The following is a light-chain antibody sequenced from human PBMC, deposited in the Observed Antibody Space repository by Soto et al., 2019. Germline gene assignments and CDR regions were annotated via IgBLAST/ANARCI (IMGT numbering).Light chain of an antibody. Sequence: QSALTQPASVSGSPGQSITISCTGTSSDVGGYNYVSWYQQQPGKAPKLMIYDVSNRPSGVSNRFSGSKSGNTASLTISGLQAEEEDDYYCSSYTRSSTLYVVFGGGTKLTVL. J-gene: IGLJ2*01. CDR3: SSYTRSSTLYVV. V-gene: IGLV2-14*01. CDR2: DVS. CDR1: SSDVGGYNY.